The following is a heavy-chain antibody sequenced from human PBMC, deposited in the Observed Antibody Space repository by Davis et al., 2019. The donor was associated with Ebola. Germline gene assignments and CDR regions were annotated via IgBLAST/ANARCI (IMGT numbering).Heavy chain of an antibody. V-gene: IGHV4-38-2*02. CDR3: ARDVEGFDY. J-gene: IGHJ4*02. Sequence: PSETLSLTCAVSGYSISSGYYWGWIRQPPGKGLEWIGSIYHSGSTYYNPSLKSRVTISVDTSKNQFSLKLSSVTAADTAVYYCARDVEGFDYWGQGTLVTVSS. D-gene: IGHD2-15*01. CDR1: GYSISSGYY. CDR2: IYHSGST.